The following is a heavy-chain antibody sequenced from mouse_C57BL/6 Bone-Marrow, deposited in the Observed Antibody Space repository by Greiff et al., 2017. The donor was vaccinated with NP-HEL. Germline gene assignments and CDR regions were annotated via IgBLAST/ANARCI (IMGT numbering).Heavy chain of an antibody. CDR1: GFTFSDYG. V-gene: IGHV5-17*01. Sequence: DVMLVESGGGLVKPGGSLKLSCAASGFTFSDYGMHWVRQAPEKGLEWVAYISSGSSTIYYADTVKGRFTISRDNAKNTLFLQMTSLRSEDTAMYYCARSTYYSIWFAYWGQGTLVTVSA. CDR2: ISSGSSTI. D-gene: IGHD2-5*01. J-gene: IGHJ3*01. CDR3: ARSTYYSIWFAY.